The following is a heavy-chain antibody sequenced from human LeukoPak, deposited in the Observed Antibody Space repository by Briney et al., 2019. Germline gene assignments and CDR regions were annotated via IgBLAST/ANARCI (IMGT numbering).Heavy chain of an antibody. CDR1: GGSISSGSYY. CDR2: IYTSGST. Sequence: SQTLSLTCILSGGSISSGSYYWNWIRPPAGQGLEWIGRIYTSGSTNYNPSLTSRVTISVDTSKNQFSLKLSSVTAADTAVYYCARRYPYGEYFDYWGQGTLVTVSS. V-gene: IGHV4-61*02. CDR3: ARRYPYGEYFDY. J-gene: IGHJ4*02. D-gene: IGHD4-17*01.